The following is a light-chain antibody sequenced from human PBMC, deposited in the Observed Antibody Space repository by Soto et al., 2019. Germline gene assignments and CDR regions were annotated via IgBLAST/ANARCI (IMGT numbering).Light chain of an antibody. Sequence: QPVLTQPPSASGTPGQRVTISCSGSSSNIGSNYVYWYQQLPGTAPKLLIYRNNQRPSGVPDRFSGSKSGTSASLAISGLRSEDEADYYCAAWDDSLKSVFGGGTKLTVL. CDR1: SSNIGSNY. CDR3: AAWDDSLKSV. CDR2: RNN. J-gene: IGLJ2*01. V-gene: IGLV1-47*01.